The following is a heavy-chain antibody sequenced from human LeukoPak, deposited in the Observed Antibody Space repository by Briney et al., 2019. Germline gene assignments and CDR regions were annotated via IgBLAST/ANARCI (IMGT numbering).Heavy chain of an antibody. CDR3: AKDLTISGSAWFAP. J-gene: IGHJ5*02. D-gene: IGHD3-10*01. CDR1: GFTLDDYA. V-gene: IGHV3-43*02. Sequence: RTGGSLRLSCAASGFTLDDYAMHWVRHTRGKGGEWVSFISGVDVTTSYTHSVRGRSTNSTDNTPNSLYLQMNSLTTEDTAFYFCAKDLTISGSAWFAPWGQGTLVTVSS. CDR2: ISGVDVTT.